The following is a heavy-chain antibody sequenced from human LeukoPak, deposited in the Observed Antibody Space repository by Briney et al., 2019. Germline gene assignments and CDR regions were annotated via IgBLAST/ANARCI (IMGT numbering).Heavy chain of an antibody. D-gene: IGHD1-26*01. Sequence: GGSLRLSCAASGFTFSSYAMSWVCQAPGKGLEWVANIKQDGSEKYYVASVKGRFTISRDNAKNSLYLQMNSLRAEDTAVYYCAGDSGSYWGQGTLVTVSS. J-gene: IGHJ4*02. CDR3: AGDSGSY. CDR2: IKQDGSEK. CDR1: GFTFSSYA. V-gene: IGHV3-7*01.